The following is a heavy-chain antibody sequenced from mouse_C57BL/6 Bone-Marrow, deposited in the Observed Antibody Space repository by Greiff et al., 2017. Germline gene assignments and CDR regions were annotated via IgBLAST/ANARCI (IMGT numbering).Heavy chain of an antibody. V-gene: IGHV5-4*03. Sequence: EVMLVESGGGLVKPGGSLKLSCAASGFTFSSYAMSWVRQTPEKRLEWVATISDGGSYTYYPDNVKGRFTISRDNAKNNLYLQMRHLKSEDTAMYYCARIYYYGLFDYWGQGTTLTVSS. CDR3: ARIYYYGLFDY. CDR1: GFTFSSYA. CDR2: ISDGGSYT. J-gene: IGHJ2*01. D-gene: IGHD1-1*01.